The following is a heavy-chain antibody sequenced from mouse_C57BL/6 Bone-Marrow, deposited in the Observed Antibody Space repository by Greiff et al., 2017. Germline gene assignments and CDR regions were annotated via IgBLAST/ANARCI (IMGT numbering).Heavy chain of an antibody. D-gene: IGHD2-2*01. CDR2: IGPSDSYT. Sequence: VQLQQPGAELVMPGASVKLSCKASGYTFTSYWMHWVKQRPGQGLEWIGEIGPSDSYTNYTQKFKGKSTLTVDKSSSTAYMQLSSLTSEDSAVYDCAREGDGYVGFAYWGQGTLVTVSA. CDR3: AREGDGYVGFAY. V-gene: IGHV1-69*01. CDR1: GYTFTSYW. J-gene: IGHJ3*01.